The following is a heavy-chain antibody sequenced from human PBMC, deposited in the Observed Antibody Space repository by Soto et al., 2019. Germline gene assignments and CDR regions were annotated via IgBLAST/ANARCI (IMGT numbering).Heavy chain of an antibody. D-gene: IGHD3-10*01. V-gene: IGHV3-74*01. J-gene: IGHJ4*02. CDR1: GFIFQMYW. CDR2: IYNDGSYT. Sequence: GSLQLSCAASGFIFQMYWMHWVRQTAGKGLVWISRIYNDGSYTDYADSVKGRFTISRDNVNDTLYLQMNNLRAEDSGLYYCTRGPRPISTGTGAYWGQGTQVTVSS. CDR3: TRGPRPISTGTGAY.